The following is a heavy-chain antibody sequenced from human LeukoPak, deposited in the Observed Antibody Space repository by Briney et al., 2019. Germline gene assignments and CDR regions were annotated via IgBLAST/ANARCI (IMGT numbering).Heavy chain of an antibody. CDR2: INDGSGNT. D-gene: IGHD2-2*01. CDR3: ARGGPGCSSTSCYGLNYYYYGMDV. J-gene: IGHJ6*04. Sequence: WASVKVSCKASGYTFTSYAMHWVRQAPGQRLQWMGWINDGSGNTKYSQKFQGRVTITRDTSASTAYMELSSLRSEDTAVYYCARGGPGCSSTSCYGLNYYYYGMDVWGKGTTVTVSS. V-gene: IGHV1-3*01. CDR1: GYTFTSYA.